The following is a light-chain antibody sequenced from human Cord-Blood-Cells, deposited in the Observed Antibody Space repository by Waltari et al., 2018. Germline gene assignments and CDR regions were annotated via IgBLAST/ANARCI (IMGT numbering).Light chain of an antibody. CDR3: QQSYSTPYI. Sequence: DIQMTQPPSSLSASVGDRVTITCRASQSISSYLNWYQQKPGKAPKLLIYAASSLQSGVPSRFSGSGSGTDFTLTISSLHPEDFATYYCQQSYSTPYIFGQGTKLEIK. V-gene: IGKV1-39*01. J-gene: IGKJ2*01. CDR1: QSISSY. CDR2: AAS.